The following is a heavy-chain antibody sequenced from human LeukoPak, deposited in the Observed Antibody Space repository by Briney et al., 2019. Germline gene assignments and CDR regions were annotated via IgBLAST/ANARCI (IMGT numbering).Heavy chain of an antibody. CDR3: ARDANGDYVSDY. CDR1: GFTFSSYA. V-gene: IGHV3-23*01. Sequence: GGSLRLSCAASGFTFSSYAMSWVRQAPGKGLEWVSGVTGNGGTTYYADSVKGRFTISRDNSRNTVYLQMNSLRAEDTAVYYCARDANGDYVSDYWGQGTLVTVSS. D-gene: IGHD4-17*01. J-gene: IGHJ4*02. CDR2: VTGNGGTT.